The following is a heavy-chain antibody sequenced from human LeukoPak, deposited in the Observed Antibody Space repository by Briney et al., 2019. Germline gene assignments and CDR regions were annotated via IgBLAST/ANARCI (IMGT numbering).Heavy chain of an antibody. CDR2: ISGSGGST. V-gene: IGHV3-23*01. Sequence: GGSLRLSCAASGFTFSSYAMSWVRQAPGKGLEWVSAISGSGGSTYYADSVKGRFTISRDNSKNTLYLQMNSLRAEDTAVYYCAREGGPGFWSGYRPGNWFDPWGQGTLVTVSS. CDR1: GFTFSSYA. D-gene: IGHD3-3*01. CDR3: AREGGPGFWSGYRPGNWFDP. J-gene: IGHJ5*02.